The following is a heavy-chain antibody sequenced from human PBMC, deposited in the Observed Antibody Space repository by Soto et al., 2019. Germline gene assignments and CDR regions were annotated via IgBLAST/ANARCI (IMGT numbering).Heavy chain of an antibody. CDR2: ISAYNGNT. Sequence: ASVKVFCKASGYTFTSYGISWLRQAPGQGLEWMGWISAYNGNTNYAQKLQGRVTMTTDTSTSTAYMELRSLRSDDTAVYYCARFLEDCSSTSCYKNWFDPWGQGTLVTVSS. J-gene: IGHJ5*02. V-gene: IGHV1-18*04. CDR3: ARFLEDCSSTSCYKNWFDP. CDR1: GYTFTSYG. D-gene: IGHD2-2*02.